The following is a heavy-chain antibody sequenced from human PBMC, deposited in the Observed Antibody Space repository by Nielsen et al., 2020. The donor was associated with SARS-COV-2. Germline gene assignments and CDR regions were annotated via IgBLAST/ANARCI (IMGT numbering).Heavy chain of an antibody. CDR2: IYHGGNT. V-gene: IGHV4-4*02. CDR1: GGSISSSNW. D-gene: IGHD1-26*01. CDR3: VRLLTDTGSYFRFDP. Sequence: GSLRLSCAVSGGSISSSNWWTWVRQPPGKGLEWIGEIYHGGNTNYNPPLRSRVTITVDKSKNQFSLRLTSVTAADTAVYYCVRLLTDTGSYFRFDPWGQGTLVSVSS. J-gene: IGHJ5*02.